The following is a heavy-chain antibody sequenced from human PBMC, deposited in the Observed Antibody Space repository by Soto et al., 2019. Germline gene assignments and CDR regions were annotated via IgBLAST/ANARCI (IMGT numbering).Heavy chain of an antibody. CDR1: VGSISSSSYY. CDR2: IYYSGST. V-gene: IGHV4-39*01. D-gene: IGHD5-12*01. J-gene: IGHJ4*02. CDR3: AMEMATIS. Sequence: SEAVSLTCTVSVGSISSSSYYWGWIRQPPGKGLEWIGSIYYSGSTYYNPSLKSRVTISVDTSKNQFSLKLSSVTAADTAVYYCAMEMATISWGQGTLVTVSS.